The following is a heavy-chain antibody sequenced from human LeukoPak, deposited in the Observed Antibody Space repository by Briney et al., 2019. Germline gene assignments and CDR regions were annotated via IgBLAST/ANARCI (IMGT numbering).Heavy chain of an antibody. CDR1: GGSISSGSYY. V-gene: IGHV4-61*09. Sequence: PSETLSLTCTVSGGSISSGSYYWSWIRQPAGKGLEWIGEINHSGSTNYNPSLKSRVTISVDTSKNQFSLRLSSVTAADTAVYYCARASYSYDINGWVPFDYWGQGTLVTVSS. D-gene: IGHD3-22*01. J-gene: IGHJ4*02. CDR3: ARASYSYDINGWVPFDY. CDR2: INHSGST.